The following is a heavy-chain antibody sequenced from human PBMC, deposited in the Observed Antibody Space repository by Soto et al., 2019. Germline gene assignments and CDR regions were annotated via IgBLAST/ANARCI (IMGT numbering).Heavy chain of an antibody. J-gene: IGHJ6*02. CDR3: ARTSRYLRNSIAAAGPRPYGMDV. V-gene: IGHV1-18*01. CDR1: GYTFTSYG. CDR2: ISAYNGNT. Sequence: ASVKVSCKASGYTFTSYGISWVRQAPGQGLEWMGWISAYNGNTNYAQKLQGRVTMTTDTSTSTAYMELRSLRSDDTAVYYCARTSRYLRNSIAAAGPRPYGMDVWGQGTTVNVS. D-gene: IGHD6-13*01.